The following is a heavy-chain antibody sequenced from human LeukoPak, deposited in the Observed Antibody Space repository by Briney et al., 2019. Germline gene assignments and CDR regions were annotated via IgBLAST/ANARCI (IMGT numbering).Heavy chain of an antibody. D-gene: IGHD1-7*01. V-gene: IGHV3-23*01. Sequence: PGGSLRLSCADSGFTFSSYAMSWVRQAPGKGLEWVSAISGGGGSTYYADSVKGRFTISRDNSKNTLYLQMNSLRAEDTAVYYCAKYPSWNYDWFDPWGQGTLVTVSS. J-gene: IGHJ5*02. CDR1: GFTFSSYA. CDR2: ISGGGGST. CDR3: AKYPSWNYDWFDP.